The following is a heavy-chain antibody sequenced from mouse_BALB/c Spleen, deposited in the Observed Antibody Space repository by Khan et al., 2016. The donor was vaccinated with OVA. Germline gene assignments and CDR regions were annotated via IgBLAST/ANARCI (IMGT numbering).Heavy chain of an antibody. CDR1: GFTFSSYG. CDR3: ATSYYYRYYFDY. J-gene: IGHJ2*01. Sequence: EVELVESGGGLVQPGGSRKLSCAASGFTFSSYGMHWVRQAPEKGLEWVAYISGDSSTIYYADTVKGRFTISRDNPKNTLFLQMTSLKSEDTAMYYCATSYYYRYYFDYWGPGTTLTVSS. CDR2: ISGDSSTI. D-gene: IGHD1-1*01. V-gene: IGHV5-17*02.